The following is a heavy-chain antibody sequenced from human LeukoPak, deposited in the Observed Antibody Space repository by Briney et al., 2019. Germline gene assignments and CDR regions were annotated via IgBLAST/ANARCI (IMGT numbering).Heavy chain of an antibody. J-gene: IGHJ4*02. V-gene: IGHV3-9*01. Sequence: GGSLRLSCAASGFTFDDYAMHWVRQAPGKGLEWVSGISWNSGSIGYADSVKGRFTISRDNAENSLYLQMNSLRAEDTALYYCAKGSDSGYDFGIPDYWGQGTLVTVSS. CDR2: ISWNSGSI. CDR3: AKGSDSGYDFGIPDY. D-gene: IGHD5-12*01. CDR1: GFTFDDYA.